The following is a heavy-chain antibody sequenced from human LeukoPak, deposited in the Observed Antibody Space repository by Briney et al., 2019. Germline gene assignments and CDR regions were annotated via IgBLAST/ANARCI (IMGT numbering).Heavy chain of an antibody. CDR2: IRSKGNNYAT. J-gene: IGHJ5*02. Sequence: PGGSLRLSCAASGFTFSASAIHWVRQASGKGLEWVGRIRSKGNNYATAYAASVKGRFTISRDDSTNTAYLQMNSLKTEDTAVYYCIRWGSAPWGQGTLVTVSS. D-gene: IGHD7-27*01. CDR3: IRWGSAP. CDR1: GFTFSASA. V-gene: IGHV3-73*01.